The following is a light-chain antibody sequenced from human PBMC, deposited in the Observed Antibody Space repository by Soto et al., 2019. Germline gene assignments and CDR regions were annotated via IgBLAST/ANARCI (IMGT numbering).Light chain of an antibody. CDR1: QSVSSSY. J-gene: IGKJ1*01. Sequence: EIVMTQSPATLSLSPGERSTLSCRASQSVSSSYLSWYQQKPGQAPRLLIYGASSRATGIPDRFSGSGSGTDFTLTISSLEPEDFAVYYCQQYVSSPRTFGQGTKVDIK. CDR3: QQYVSSPRT. CDR2: GAS. V-gene: IGKV3-20*01.